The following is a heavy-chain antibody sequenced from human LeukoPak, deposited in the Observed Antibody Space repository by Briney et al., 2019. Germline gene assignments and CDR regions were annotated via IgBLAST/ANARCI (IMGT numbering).Heavy chain of an antibody. D-gene: IGHD5-12*01. CDR2: IHSGGTT. CDR3: ARDSDSGYGPFAS. J-gene: IGHJ4*02. Sequence: AGSLRLSCAASGFTVSNNYMSWVRPAPGKGLEWVSVIHSGGTTNYADSVQGRFTISRDNSKTTVYLHMNSLRAEDTAVYYCARDSDSGYGPFASWGQGTLVTVSS. CDR1: GFTVSNNY. V-gene: IGHV3-53*01.